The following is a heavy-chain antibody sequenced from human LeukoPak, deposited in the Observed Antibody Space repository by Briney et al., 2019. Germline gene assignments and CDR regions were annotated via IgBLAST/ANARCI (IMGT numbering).Heavy chain of an antibody. J-gene: IGHJ1*01. CDR1: GYTFTSYG. D-gene: IGHD6-19*01. CDR2: ISAYNGNT. V-gene: IGHV1-18*01. CDR3: ATPNSGYSSGWPLQH. Sequence: ASVKVSCKASGYTFTSYGISWVRQAPGQGLEWMGRISAYNGNTNYAQKLQGRVTMTTDTSTSTAYMELRSLRSDDTAVYYCATPNSGYSSGWPLQHWGQGTLVTVSS.